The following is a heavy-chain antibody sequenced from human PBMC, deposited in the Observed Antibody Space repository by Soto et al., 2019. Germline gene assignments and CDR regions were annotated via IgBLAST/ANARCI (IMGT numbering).Heavy chain of an antibody. V-gene: IGHV4-30-4*01. CDR2: IYYSGST. CDR1: GGSISSGDYY. J-gene: IGHJ6*02. D-gene: IGHD3-16*01. Sequence: SETLSLTCTVSGGSISSGDYYWSWIRQPPGKGLEWIGYIYYSGSTYYNPSLKSRVTISVDTSKNQFSLKLSSVTAADTAVYYCASLGVSGYYYYGMDVWGQGTTVTVSS. CDR3: ASLGVSGYYYYGMDV.